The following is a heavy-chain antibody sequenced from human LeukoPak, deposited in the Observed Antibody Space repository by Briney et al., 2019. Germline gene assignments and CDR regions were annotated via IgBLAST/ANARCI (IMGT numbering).Heavy chain of an antibody. Sequence: ASVKVSCKASGYTFTSYGISWVRQAPGPGLEWMGWISAYNGNTNYAQKLQGRVTMTTDTSTSTAYMELRSLRSDDTAVYYCARSMRGMGATTGDFDYWGQGTLVTVSS. CDR3: ARSMRGMGATTGDFDY. D-gene: IGHD1-26*01. CDR1: GYTFTSYG. V-gene: IGHV1-18*01. CDR2: ISAYNGNT. J-gene: IGHJ4*02.